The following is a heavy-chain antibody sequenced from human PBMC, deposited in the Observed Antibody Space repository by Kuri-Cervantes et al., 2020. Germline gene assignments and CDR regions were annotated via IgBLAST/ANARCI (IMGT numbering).Heavy chain of an antibody. D-gene: IGHD3-3*01. J-gene: IGHJ5*02. Sequence: ASVKVSCRASGYTFTGYYMHWVRQAPGQGLEWMGWINPNSGGANYAQKFQGWVTMTRDTSISKAYMDLSRLRSDDTAVYYGARGGLEWLDLFGWFDPWGQGTLVTVSS. CDR3: ARGGLEWLDLFGWFDP. CDR2: INPNSGGA. CDR1: GYTFTGYY. V-gene: IGHV1-2*04.